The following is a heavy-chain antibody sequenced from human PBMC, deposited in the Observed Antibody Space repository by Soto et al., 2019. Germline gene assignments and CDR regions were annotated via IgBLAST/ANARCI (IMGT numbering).Heavy chain of an antibody. Sequence: GGSLRLSCAASGFTFSSYSMNWVRQAPGKGLEWVSSISSSSSYIYYADSVKGRFTISRDNAKSSLYLQMNSLRAEDTAVYYCARGSDYVYAFDIWGQGTMVTVSS. J-gene: IGHJ3*02. CDR2: ISSSSSYI. CDR1: GFTFSSYS. D-gene: IGHD4-17*01. CDR3: ARGSDYVYAFDI. V-gene: IGHV3-21*01.